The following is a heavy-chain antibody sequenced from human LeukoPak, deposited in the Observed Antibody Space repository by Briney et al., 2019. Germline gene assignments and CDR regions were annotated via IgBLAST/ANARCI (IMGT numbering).Heavy chain of an antibody. V-gene: IGHV1-2*02. CDR1: GYTFTGYY. CDR3: AGVFLGYVVIAATLAYYFYGMDG. J-gene: IGHJ6*02. Sequence: EASVKVSCKPSGYTFTGYYMHWARQAPGQGLEWMGWINPNSGGTNYAQKFQGRVTMTRDTSISTAYMELSRLRSDDTAVGYCAGVFLGYVVIAATLAYYFYGMDGWGQGTTVTGAS. CDR2: INPNSGGT. D-gene: IGHD2-2*01.